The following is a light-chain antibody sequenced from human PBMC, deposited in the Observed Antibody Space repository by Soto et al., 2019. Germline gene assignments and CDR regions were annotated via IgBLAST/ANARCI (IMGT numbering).Light chain of an antibody. CDR2: EVS. Sequence: QSVLTQPAPVSGSPGQSITISCTGTSSDVGGYNYVSWYQQHPGKAPKLMIYEVSNRPSGVSNRFSGSKSGNTASLTISGLQAEDEADYYCSSYTSSSTRFYVFGTGTKV. CDR1: SSDVGGYNY. J-gene: IGLJ1*01. V-gene: IGLV2-14*01. CDR3: SSYTSSSTRFYV.